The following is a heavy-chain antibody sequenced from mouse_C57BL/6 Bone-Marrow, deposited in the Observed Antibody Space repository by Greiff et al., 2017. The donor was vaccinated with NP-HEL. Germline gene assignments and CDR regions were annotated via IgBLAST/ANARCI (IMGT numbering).Heavy chain of an antibody. D-gene: IGHD2-4*01. CDR2: INPNNGGT. Sequence: EVQLQQSGPELVKPGASVKIPCKASGYTFTDYNMDWVKQSHGKSLEWIGDINPNNGGTIYNQKFKGKATLTVDKSSSTAYMELRSLTSEDTAVYYCARMRALYYDYVLDYWGQGTTLTVSS. CDR1: GYTFTDYN. V-gene: IGHV1-18*01. J-gene: IGHJ2*01. CDR3: ARMRALYYDYVLDY.